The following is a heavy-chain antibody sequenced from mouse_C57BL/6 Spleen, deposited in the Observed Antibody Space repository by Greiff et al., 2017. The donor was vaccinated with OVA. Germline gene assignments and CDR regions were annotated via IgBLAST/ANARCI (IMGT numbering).Heavy chain of an antibody. CDR1: GYTFTSYW. J-gene: IGHJ2*01. Sequence: VQLQQPGTELVKPGASVKLSCKASGYTFTSYWMHWVKQRPGQGLEWIGNINPSNGGTNYNEKFKRKATLTVDKSSSTAYMQLSSLTSEDAAVYYCAISTMVTTDFDYWGQGTTLTVSS. CDR2: INPSNGGT. CDR3: AISTMVTTDFDY. V-gene: IGHV1-53*01. D-gene: IGHD2-2*01.